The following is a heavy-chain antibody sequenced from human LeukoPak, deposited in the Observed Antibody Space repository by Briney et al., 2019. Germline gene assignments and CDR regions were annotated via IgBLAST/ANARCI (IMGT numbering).Heavy chain of an antibody. J-gene: IGHJ6*04. CDR3: ARLGSVTTYYYYYYGMDV. CDR2: IDPSDSYT. CDR1: GYSFTSYW. V-gene: IGHV5-10-1*01. Sequence: GESLKTSCKGSGYSFTSYWISWVRQMPGKGLEWMGRIDPSDSYTNYSPSFQGHVTISADKSISTAYLQWSSLKASDTAMYYCARLGSVTTYYYYYYGMDVWGKGTTVTVSS. D-gene: IGHD4-17*01.